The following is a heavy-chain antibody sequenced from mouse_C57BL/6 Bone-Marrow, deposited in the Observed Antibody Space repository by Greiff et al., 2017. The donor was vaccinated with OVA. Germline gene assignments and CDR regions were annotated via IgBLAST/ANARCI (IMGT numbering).Heavy chain of an antibody. CDR3: AREGPTVVAPYYAMDY. V-gene: IGHV5-16*01. CDR1: GFTFSDYY. J-gene: IGHJ4*01. D-gene: IGHD1-1*01. Sequence: EVQLVESEGGLVQPGSSMKLSCTASGFTFSDYYMAWVRQVPEKGLEWVANINYDGSSTYYLDSLKSRFIISRDNAKNILYLQMSSLKSEDTATYYCAREGPTVVAPYYAMDYWGQGTSVTVSS. CDR2: INYDGSST.